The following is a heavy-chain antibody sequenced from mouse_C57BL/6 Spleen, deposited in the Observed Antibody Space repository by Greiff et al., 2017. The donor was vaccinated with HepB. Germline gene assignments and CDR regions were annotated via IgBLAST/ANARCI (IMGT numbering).Heavy chain of an antibody. CDR3: ARHYYGSSPYYFDY. J-gene: IGHJ2*01. V-gene: IGHV5-6*01. CDR1: GFTFSSYG. CDR2: ISSGGSYT. D-gene: IGHD1-1*01. Sequence: EVQLVESGGDLVKPGGSLKLSCAASGFTFSSYGMSWVRQTPDKRLEWVATISSGGSYTYYPDSVKGRFTISRDNAKNTLYLQMSSLTSEDTAMYYCARHYYGSSPYYFDYWGQGTTLTVSS.